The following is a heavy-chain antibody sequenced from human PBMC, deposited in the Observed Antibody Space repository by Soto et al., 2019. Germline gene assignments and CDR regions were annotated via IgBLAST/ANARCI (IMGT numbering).Heavy chain of an antibody. Sequence: ASVKVSCKVSGDTLSGLSIHWVRQAPGKGLEWMGRFDPEDDEIVYAQKFQGRVTMTEGTSTDTSYMEVTSLTSEDTAVYYCATERLGFCDSDNCYRHYFDSWGQGSLVTVSS. D-gene: IGHD2-21*02. CDR1: GDTLSGLS. V-gene: IGHV1-24*01. CDR3: ATERLGFCDSDNCYRHYFDS. CDR2: FDPEDDEI. J-gene: IGHJ4*02.